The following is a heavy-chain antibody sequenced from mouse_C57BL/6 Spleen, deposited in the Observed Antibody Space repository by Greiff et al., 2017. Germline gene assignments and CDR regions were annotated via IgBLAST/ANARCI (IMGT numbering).Heavy chain of an antibody. V-gene: IGHV1-64*01. CDR1: GYTFTSYW. CDR3: ARDYYGSSFDY. CDR2: IHPNSGST. D-gene: IGHD1-1*01. J-gene: IGHJ2*01. Sequence: VQLQQPGAELVKPGASVKLSCKASGYTFTSYWMHWVKQRPGQGLEWIGMIHPNSGSTNYNEKFKSKATLTVDKSSSTAYMQLSSLTSEDSAVDYCARDYYGSSFDYWGQGTTLTVSS.